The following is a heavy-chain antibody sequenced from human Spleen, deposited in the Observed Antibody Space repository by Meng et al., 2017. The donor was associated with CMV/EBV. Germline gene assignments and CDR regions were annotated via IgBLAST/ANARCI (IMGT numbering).Heavy chain of an antibody. Sequence: ASVKVSCKASGYTFTAHYFHWVRQAPGQGLEWMGWIHPHRGDTNYAQQFQGRVTMTRDTSISTAYMELSRLRSDDTAVYYCAKHSSSGHWYFDLWGRGTLVTVSS. CDR2: IHPHRGDT. D-gene: IGHD6-6*01. J-gene: IGHJ2*01. CDR3: AKHSSSGHWYFDL. CDR1: GYTFTAHY. V-gene: IGHV1-2*02.